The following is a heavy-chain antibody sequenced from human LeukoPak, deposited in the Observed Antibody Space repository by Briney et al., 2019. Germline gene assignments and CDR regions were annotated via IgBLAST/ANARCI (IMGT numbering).Heavy chain of an antibody. CDR2: ISAYNGNT. D-gene: IGHD3-10*01. Sequence: VASVKVSCKASGYTFTSYGISWVRQAPGQGLEWMGWISAYNGNTNYAQKLQGRVTMTTDTSTSTAYMELRSLRSDDTAVYYCVRVNMVRGVITPDYWGQGTLVTVSS. CDR1: GYTFTSYG. CDR3: VRVNMVRGVITPDY. V-gene: IGHV1-18*01. J-gene: IGHJ4*02.